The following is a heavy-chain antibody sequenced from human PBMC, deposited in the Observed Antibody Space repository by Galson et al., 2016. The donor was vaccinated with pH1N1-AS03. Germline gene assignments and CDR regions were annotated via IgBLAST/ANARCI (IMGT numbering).Heavy chain of an antibody. CDR2: VHYSGTT. CDR1: GGSMTSPDW. D-gene: IGHD3-16*02. V-gene: IGHV4-4*01. CDR3: ASAGYHTPGYHY. Sequence: ETLSLTCTVSGGSMTSPDWWTWVRQPPGKGLEWIGEVHYSGTTSYNPSLNSRVTMSIDKSNNQFSLNLGSVTAADTAVYFCASAGYHTPGYHYWGQGALATVSS. J-gene: IGHJ4*02.